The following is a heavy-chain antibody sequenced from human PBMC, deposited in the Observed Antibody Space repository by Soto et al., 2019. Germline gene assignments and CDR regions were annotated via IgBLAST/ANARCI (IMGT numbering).Heavy chain of an antibody. J-gene: IGHJ4*02. V-gene: IGHV3-23*01. D-gene: IGHD3-10*01. CDR1: GFTFSTYA. CDR3: AKIWFGELSHFDS. CDR2: ISGSGGST. Sequence: VGSLRLSCAASGFTFSTYAMSWVRQAPGKGLDWVSVISGSGGSTYYADSVKGRFTISRDNSKNTLYLQMNSLRAEDTAIYYCAKIWFGELSHFDSWGQGTLVTVSS.